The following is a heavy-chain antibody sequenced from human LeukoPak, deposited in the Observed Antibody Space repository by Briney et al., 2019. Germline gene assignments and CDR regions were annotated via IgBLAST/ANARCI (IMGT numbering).Heavy chain of an antibody. Sequence: SVKVSCKASGGTFSSYAISWVRQAPGQGLEWMGRIIPILGTANYAQKFQGRVTITADKSTSTAYMELSSLRSEDTAVYYCARGSSGSYDFDYWGQGTLVTVSS. J-gene: IGHJ4*02. V-gene: IGHV1-69*04. D-gene: IGHD1-26*01. CDR3: ARGSSGSYDFDY. CDR2: IIPILGTA. CDR1: GGTFSSYA.